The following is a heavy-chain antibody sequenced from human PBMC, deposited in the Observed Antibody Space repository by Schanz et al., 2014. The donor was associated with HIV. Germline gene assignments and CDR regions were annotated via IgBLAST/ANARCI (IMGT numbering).Heavy chain of an antibody. CDR2: ISTYNGNT. Sequence: QVQLVQSGAEVKKPGASVKVSCKASGHTFPDYYIHWVRQAPGQGLEWMGWISTYNGNTNYAQKVQGRVTMTTDTTTRTAFMELRSVTSDETAVYYCARGERTVHDAFDIWGQGTMVTVSS. V-gene: IGHV1-18*01. CDR1: GHTFPDYY. J-gene: IGHJ3*02. CDR3: ARGERTVHDAFDI. D-gene: IGHD4-17*01.